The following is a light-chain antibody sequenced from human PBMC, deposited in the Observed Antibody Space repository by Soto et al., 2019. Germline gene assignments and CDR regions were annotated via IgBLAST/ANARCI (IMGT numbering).Light chain of an antibody. CDR3: QQSFTTPLT. CDR1: QSIGRF. V-gene: IGKV1-39*01. J-gene: IGKJ4*01. CDR2: VAS. Sequence: DIKMTQSPSSLSASVGARVTITCRASQSIGRFLNWHRQKPGKAPNVLINVASTLRSGVPSRFSGSGSGTDFNLTINSLQPEDVATYFCQQSFTTPLTFGGGTKVDIK.